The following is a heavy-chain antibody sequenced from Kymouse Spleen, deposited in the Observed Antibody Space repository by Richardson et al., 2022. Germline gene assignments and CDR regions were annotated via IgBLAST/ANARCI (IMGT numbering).Heavy chain of an antibody. CDR1: GFTFSSYW. J-gene: IGHJ3*02. CDR3: ARDRGNWNYEAFDI. CDR2: IKQDGSEK. D-gene: IGHD1-7*01. Sequence: EVQLVESGGGLVQPGGSLRLSCAASGFTFSSYWMSWVRQAPGKGLEWVANIKQDGSEKYYVDSVKGRFTISRDNAKNSLYLQMNSLRAEDTAVYYCARDRGNWNYEAFDIWGQGTMVTVSS. V-gene: IGHV3-7*01.